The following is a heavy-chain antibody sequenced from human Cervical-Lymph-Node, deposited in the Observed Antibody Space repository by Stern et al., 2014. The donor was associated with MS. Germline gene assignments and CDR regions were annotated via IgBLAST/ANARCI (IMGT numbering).Heavy chain of an antibody. CDR3: SNQGL. CDR1: GFTFSNYG. CDR2: ISYDGTKK. V-gene: IGHV3-30*18. Sequence: QVQLVQSGGGAVQPGRSLRLSCVGSGFTFSNYGINWVRQAPGKGLAWVAEISYDGTKKFYADSVKGRFTISRDNSKNTLFLQMNNLTGDDTAVDFCSNQGLWGRGTLVIVS. J-gene: IGHJ4*02.